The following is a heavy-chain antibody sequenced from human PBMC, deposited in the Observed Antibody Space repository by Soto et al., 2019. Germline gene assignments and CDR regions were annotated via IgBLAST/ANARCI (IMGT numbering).Heavy chain of an antibody. V-gene: IGHV4-30-2*01. CDR3: ARFEDYGDYYFDY. Sequence: SETLSLTCAVSGGSISSGGYSWSWIRQPPGRGLEWIGYIYHSGSTYYNPSLKSRVTISVDRSKNQFSLKLSSVTAADTAVYYCARFEDYGDYYFDYWGQGTLVTVSS. J-gene: IGHJ4*02. CDR2: IYHSGST. D-gene: IGHD4-17*01. CDR1: GGSISSGGYS.